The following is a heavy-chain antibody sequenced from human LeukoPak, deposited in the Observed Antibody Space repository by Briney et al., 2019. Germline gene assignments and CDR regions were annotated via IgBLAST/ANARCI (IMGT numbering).Heavy chain of an antibody. D-gene: IGHD5-12*01. V-gene: IGHV3-23*01. J-gene: IGHJ2*01. CDR2: ISGSGGST. Sequence: QSGGSLRLSCAASGFTFSSYAMSWVRQAPGKGLEWVSAISGSGGSTYYADSAKGRFTISRDNSKNTLYLQMNSLRAEDTAVYYCAKDYIVATDWYFDLWGRGTLVTVSS. CDR1: GFTFSSYA. CDR3: AKDYIVATDWYFDL.